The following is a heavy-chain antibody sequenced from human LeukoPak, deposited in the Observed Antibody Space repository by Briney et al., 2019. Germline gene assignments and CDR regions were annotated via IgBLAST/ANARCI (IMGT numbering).Heavy chain of an antibody. V-gene: IGHV1-18*01. CDR1: GGTFSSYA. CDR3: VREWDHTRMTFDI. CDR2: IGTYNGNT. J-gene: IGHJ3*02. Sequence: ASVKVSCKASGGTFSSYAISWVRQAPGQGLEWMGWIGTYNGNTKYAQEFQGRVTVTTDTSTSTGYMELRNLRSDDTAVYFCVREWDHTRMTFDIWGQGTMVTVSS. D-gene: IGHD1-26*01.